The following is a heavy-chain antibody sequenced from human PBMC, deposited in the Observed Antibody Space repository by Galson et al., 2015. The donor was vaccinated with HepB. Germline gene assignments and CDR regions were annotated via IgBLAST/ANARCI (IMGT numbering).Heavy chain of an antibody. CDR1: GYSFTTYG. J-gene: IGHJ3*01. Sequence: SVKVSCKASGYSFTTYGIAWVRQAPGQGLQWVGWISGYNGNTNYGQRFQGRVTMTIDSSTTTAHMELRRLTSDDTAVYYCARDLAAETTDAFDVWGPGTMVTVSS. CDR2: ISGYNGNT. CDR3: ARDLAAETTDAFDV. V-gene: IGHV1-18*04. D-gene: IGHD6-13*01.